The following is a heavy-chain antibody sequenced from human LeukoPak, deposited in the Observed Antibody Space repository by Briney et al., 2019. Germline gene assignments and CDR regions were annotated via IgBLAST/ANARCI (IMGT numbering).Heavy chain of an antibody. CDR2: IKEDGSEK. Sequence: GGSLRLSCAASGFTFSHYWMSWVRQAPGKGLEWVANIKEDGSEKYYVDSMKGRFTISRDNSKNTLYLQMNSLRAEDTAVYYCAKDLAGSGSYSFDYWGQGTLVTVSS. J-gene: IGHJ4*02. V-gene: IGHV3-7*05. CDR1: GFTFSHYW. CDR3: AKDLAGSGSYSFDY. D-gene: IGHD1-26*01.